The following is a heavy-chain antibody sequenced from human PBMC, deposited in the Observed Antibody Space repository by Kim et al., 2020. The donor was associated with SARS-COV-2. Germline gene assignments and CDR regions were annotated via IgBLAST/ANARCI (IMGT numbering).Heavy chain of an antibody. CDR2: INHSGST. D-gene: IGHD3-3*01. CDR3: AIGRKVLRFLELLSRTDY. CDR1: GGSFSGYY. J-gene: IGHJ4*02. Sequence: SETLSLTCAVYGGSFSGYYWSWIRQPPGKGLEWIGEINHSGSTNYNPSLKSRVTISVDTSKNQFSLKLSSVTAADTAVYYCAIGRKVLRFLELLSRTDYWGQGSLVTVSS. V-gene: IGHV4-34*01.